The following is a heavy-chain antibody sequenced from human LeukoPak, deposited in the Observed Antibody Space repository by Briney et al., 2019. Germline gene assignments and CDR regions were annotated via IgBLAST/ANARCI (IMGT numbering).Heavy chain of an antibody. CDR3: ARDLPTTAFDI. Sequence: SQTLSLTCTVSGGSINSGDYYWSWIHQPPGKGLEWIGYIYYSGSTYYNSSLKSRVTISVDTSKNQFSLKLSSVTAADTAVYYCARDLPTTAFDIWGQGTMVTVSS. D-gene: IGHD1-7*01. J-gene: IGHJ3*02. CDR1: GGSINSGDYY. CDR2: IYYSGST. V-gene: IGHV4-30-4*08.